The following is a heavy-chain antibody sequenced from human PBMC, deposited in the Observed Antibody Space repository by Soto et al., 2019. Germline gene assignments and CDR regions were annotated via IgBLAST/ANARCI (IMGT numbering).Heavy chain of an antibody. CDR2: IYSSGST. J-gene: IGHJ6*02. D-gene: IGHD2-2*02. CDR3: ARFVRSCSGTTCYTRADV. CDR1: GDSISSNGYY. V-gene: IGHV4-61*08. Sequence: SETLSLTCTVSGDSISSNGYYWSWIRQHPGKRLEWIGFIYSSGSTNYNPSLKSRVTMSVDTSKNQFSLKLRSVIVADTAVYHCARFVRSCSGTTCYTRADVWGQGTTVTVSS.